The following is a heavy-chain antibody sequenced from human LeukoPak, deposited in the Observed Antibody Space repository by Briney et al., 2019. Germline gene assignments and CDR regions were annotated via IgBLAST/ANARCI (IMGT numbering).Heavy chain of an antibody. V-gene: IGHV1-18*01. CDR1: GYTFTTYG. CDR2: ISPYNGNT. D-gene: IGHD1-26*01. Sequence: ASVKLSCKASGYTFTTYGIIWVRQAPGQGLEWMGWISPYNGNTNYAQKLQGRVTMTTDTSTSTSYMELRSLRSDDTAVYYCAREKSGSYPMWDYWGQGTLVTVSS. CDR3: AREKSGSYPMWDY. J-gene: IGHJ4*02.